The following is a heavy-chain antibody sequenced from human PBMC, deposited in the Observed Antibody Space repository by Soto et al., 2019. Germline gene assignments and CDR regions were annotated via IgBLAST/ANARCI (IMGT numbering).Heavy chain of an antibody. CDR1: GGTFSSYA. Sequence: QVQLVQSGAEVKKPGSSVKVSCKASGGTFSSYAISWVRQAPGPVLEWMGGIIPIFGTANYAQKFQGRVTITADESTSTAYMELSSLRSEDTDVYYCERDAILIAVAANLYGMDVWGQGTTVTVSS. D-gene: IGHD6-19*01. CDR3: ERDAILIAVAANLYGMDV. J-gene: IGHJ6*02. CDR2: IIPIFGTA. V-gene: IGHV1-69*12.